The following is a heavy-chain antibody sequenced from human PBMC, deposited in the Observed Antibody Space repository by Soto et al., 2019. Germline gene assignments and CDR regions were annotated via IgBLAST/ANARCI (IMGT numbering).Heavy chain of an antibody. V-gene: IGHV4-59*01. D-gene: IGHD3-16*02. J-gene: IGHJ5*02. CDR3: ARDRWTARANWFDP. CDR1: GGSIDDYY. CDR2: ISDRGGT. Sequence: ASETLSLTCTVFGGSIDDYYWSWIRQSPGKGLEWIGHISDRGGTDYNPSLKSRVTISVDRSKKQFSLKVTSVTPADTAVYYCARDRWTARANWFDPLGKGTLVTVSS.